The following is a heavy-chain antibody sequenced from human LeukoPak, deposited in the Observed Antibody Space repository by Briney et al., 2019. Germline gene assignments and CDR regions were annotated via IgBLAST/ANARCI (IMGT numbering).Heavy chain of an antibody. CDR1: GFTFETYW. J-gene: IGHJ4*02. D-gene: IGHD2-2*01. Sequence: GGSLRLSCAASGFTFETYWMSWVRQAPGKGLEWLANIKHDGSEKYYVDSVKGRFTISRDNAKDSLYLHMNSLRVEDTAVYYCARVRFPADCWGQGTLVTVSS. V-gene: IGHV3-7*01. CDR3: ARVRFPADC. CDR2: IKHDGSEK.